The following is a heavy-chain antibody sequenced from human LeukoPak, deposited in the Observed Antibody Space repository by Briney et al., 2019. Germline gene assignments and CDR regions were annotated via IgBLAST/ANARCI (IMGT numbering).Heavy chain of an antibody. Sequence: GGSLRLSCAASGFSFSGYGMHWVRQAPGKGLEWVAFIRYDGSNEYYADSVKGRFTISRDKSKNTLSLQMNGLRVEDTAMYYCARLLGESTIYDPWGQGTLVTVST. D-gene: IGHD3-16*01. V-gene: IGHV3-30*02. CDR2: IRYDGSNE. J-gene: IGHJ5*02. CDR1: GFSFSGYG. CDR3: ARLLGESTIYDP.